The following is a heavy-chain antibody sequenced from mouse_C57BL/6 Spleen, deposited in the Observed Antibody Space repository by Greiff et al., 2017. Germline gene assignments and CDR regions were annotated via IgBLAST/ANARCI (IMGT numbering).Heavy chain of an antibody. D-gene: IGHD2-3*01. CDR2: IWSGGST. J-gene: IGHJ1*03. V-gene: IGHV2-2*01. CDR1: GFSLTSYG. CDR3: ARTFDGYADWYFDV. Sequence: VQLQQSGPGLVQPSQSLSITCTVSGFSLTSYGVHWVRQSPGKGLEWLGVIWSGGSTDYNAAFIARLSISKDNSKSQVFFKMNRLQADDTAIYYCARTFDGYADWYFDVWGTGTTVTVSS.